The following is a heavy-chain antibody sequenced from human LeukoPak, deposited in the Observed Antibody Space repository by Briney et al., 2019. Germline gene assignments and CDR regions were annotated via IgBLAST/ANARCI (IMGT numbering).Heavy chain of an antibody. V-gene: IGHV4-39*02. D-gene: IGHD2-15*01. J-gene: IGHJ4*02. CDR2: IYYSGST. CDR3: ARDVLGYCSGGSCYRSIFDY. Sequence: SETLSLTCTVSGGSISSSSYYWGWIRQPPGKGLEWIGSIYYSGSTYYNPSLKSRVTISVDTSKNQFSLKLSSVTAADTAVYYCARDVLGYCSGGSCYRSIFDYWGQGTLVTVSS. CDR1: GGSISSSSYY.